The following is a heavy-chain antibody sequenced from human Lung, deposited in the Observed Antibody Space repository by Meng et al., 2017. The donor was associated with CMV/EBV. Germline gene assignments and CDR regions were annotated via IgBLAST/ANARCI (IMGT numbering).Heavy chain of an antibody. V-gene: IGHV3-9*01. CDR1: GFTFDDYG. Sequence: SLKISCVASGFTFDDYGMHWVRQAPGKGLEWVSGISWNTGNIGYADSVKGRFTISRDNAKNSVYLQMNSLRIEDTALYYCARTASASDDWGQGTLVTVAS. CDR2: ISWNTGNI. D-gene: IGHD1-14*01. CDR3: ARTASASDD. J-gene: IGHJ4*02.